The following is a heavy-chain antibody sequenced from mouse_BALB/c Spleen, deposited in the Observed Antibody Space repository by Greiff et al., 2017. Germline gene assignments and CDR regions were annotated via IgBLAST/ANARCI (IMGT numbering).Heavy chain of an antibody. CDR1: GYTFTSYY. CDR2: IYPGNVNT. CDR3: ARGLDGYGFDY. Sequence: VQLQQSGPELVKPGASVRISCKASGYTFTSYYIHWVKQRPGQGLEWIGWIYPGNVNTKYNEKFKGKATLTADKSSSTAYMQLSSLTSEDSAVYFCARGLDGYGFDYWGQGTTLTVSS. V-gene: IGHV1S56*01. D-gene: IGHD2-3*01. J-gene: IGHJ2*01.